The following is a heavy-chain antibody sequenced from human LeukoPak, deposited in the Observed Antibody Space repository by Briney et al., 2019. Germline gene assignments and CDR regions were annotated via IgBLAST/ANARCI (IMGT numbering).Heavy chain of an antibody. V-gene: IGHV3-33*01. J-gene: IGHJ4*02. CDR2: IWYDGGNK. Sequence: PGGFLRLSCAASGFTFSSYGMHWVRQAPGKGLEWVAVIWYDGGNKYYADSVKGRFTISRDNSKNTLYLQMNSLRAEDTAVYYCARDRGYYDSSGGDYWGQGTLVTVSS. CDR1: GFTFSSYG. D-gene: IGHD3-22*01. CDR3: ARDRGYYDSSGGDY.